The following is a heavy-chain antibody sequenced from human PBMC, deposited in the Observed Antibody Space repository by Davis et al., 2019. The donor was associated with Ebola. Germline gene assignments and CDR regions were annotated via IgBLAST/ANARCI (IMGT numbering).Heavy chain of an antibody. CDR3: ARGPGTGVLYNWFDP. D-gene: IGHD1-26*01. CDR2: IKQDGSEK. J-gene: IGHJ5*02. V-gene: IGHV3-7*01. Sequence: GESLKISCAASGFTFSSYWMSWVRQAPGKGLEWVANIKQDGSEKYYVDSVKGRFTISRDNAKNSLYLQMNSLRAEDTAVYYCARGPGTGVLYNWFDPWGQGTLVTVSS. CDR1: GFTFSSYW.